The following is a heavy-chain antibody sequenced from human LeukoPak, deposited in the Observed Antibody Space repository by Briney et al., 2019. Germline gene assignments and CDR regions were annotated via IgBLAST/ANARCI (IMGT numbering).Heavy chain of an antibody. CDR2: IYYSGST. CDR1: AGSISSSSYY. D-gene: IGHD3-22*01. Sequence: SETLSLTCTVSAGSISSSSYYWGWIRQPPGKGLEWIGSIYYSGSTYYNPSLKSRVTISVDTSKNQFSLKLSSVTAADTAVYYWASTPPWDYYDSVGAFDIWGQGTMVTVSS. J-gene: IGHJ3*02. V-gene: IGHV4-39*07. CDR3: ASTPPWDYYDSVGAFDI.